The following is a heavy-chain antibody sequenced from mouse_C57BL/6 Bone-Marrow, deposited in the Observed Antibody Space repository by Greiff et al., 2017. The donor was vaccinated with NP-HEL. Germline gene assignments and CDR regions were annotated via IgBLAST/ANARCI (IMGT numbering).Heavy chain of an antibody. CDR2: IYPGNSDT. CDR3: TRDYYGNFPWFAY. J-gene: IGHJ3*01. CDR1: GYTFTSYW. Sequence: EVKLVESGTVLARPGASVKMSCKTSGYTFTSYWMHWVKQRPGQGLEWIGAIYPGNSDTSYNQKFKGKAKLTAVTSASTAYMELSSLTNEDSAVYYCTRDYYGNFPWFAYWGQGTLVTVSA. V-gene: IGHV1-5*01. D-gene: IGHD2-1*01.